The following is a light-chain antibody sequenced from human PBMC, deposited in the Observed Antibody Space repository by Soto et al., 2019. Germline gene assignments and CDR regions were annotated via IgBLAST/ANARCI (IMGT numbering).Light chain of an antibody. J-gene: IGKJ4*01. CDR2: AAS. CDR3: QQFNSYPLT. Sequence: DIQLTQSPSFLSASVGDRVTITCRASQGLASSLAWYQQKAGKAPKLLIYAASTLESGVPSRFSGSGPGTAFTLTISSLQPEDFAIYYCQQFNSYPLTFGGGTKVEIK. CDR1: QGLASS. V-gene: IGKV1-9*01.